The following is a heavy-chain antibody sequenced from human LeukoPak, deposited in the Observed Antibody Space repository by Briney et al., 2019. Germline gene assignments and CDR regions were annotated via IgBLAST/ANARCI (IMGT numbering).Heavy chain of an antibody. CDR1: GGTFSSYA. CDR3: ARNYDILTGYYY. Sequence: SVKVSCKASGGTFSSYAISWVRQAPGQGLEWMGGISPIFGTANYAQKFQGRVTITADESTSTAYMELSSLRSEDTAVYYCARNYDILTGYYYWGQGTLVTVSS. CDR2: ISPIFGTA. D-gene: IGHD3-9*01. V-gene: IGHV1-69*01. J-gene: IGHJ4*02.